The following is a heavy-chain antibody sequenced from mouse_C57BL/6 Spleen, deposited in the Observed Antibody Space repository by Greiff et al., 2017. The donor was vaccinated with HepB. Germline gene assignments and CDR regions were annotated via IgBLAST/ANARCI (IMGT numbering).Heavy chain of an antibody. J-gene: IGHJ1*03. Sequence: QVQLKESGPELVKPGASVKLSCKASGYTFTSYDINWVKQRPGQGLEWIGWIYPRDGSTNYNEKFKGKATLTVDTSSSTAYMELHSLTSEDSAVYYCARKDYDGAFDVWGTGTTVTVSS. CDR2: IYPRDGST. CDR3: ARKDYDGAFDV. V-gene: IGHV1-85*01. CDR1: GYTFTSYD. D-gene: IGHD2-4*01.